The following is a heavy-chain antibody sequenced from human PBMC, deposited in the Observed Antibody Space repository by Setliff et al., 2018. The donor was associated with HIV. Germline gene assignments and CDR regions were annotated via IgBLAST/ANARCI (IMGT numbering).Heavy chain of an antibody. J-gene: IGHJ4*02. V-gene: IGHV4-4*02. Sequence: ETLSLTCAVSGDSVTTSSWWSWVRQSPGKGLEWIGEIYHSGSTFYNPSLRSRVTRSVDTSKNQFSLKLNSVTAADTAVYYCARQGDGYNLYHVYYFDYWGQGTLVTVSS. CDR1: GDSVTTSSW. CDR2: IYHSGST. CDR3: ARQGDGYNLYHVYYFDY. D-gene: IGHD5-12*01.